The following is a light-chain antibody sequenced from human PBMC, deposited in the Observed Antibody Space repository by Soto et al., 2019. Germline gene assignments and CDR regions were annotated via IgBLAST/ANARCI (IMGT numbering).Light chain of an antibody. CDR3: QSYDSRLTVL. J-gene: IGLJ2*01. CDR1: SSNIGAGYD. CDR2: DNT. Sequence: QCVLTQPPSMSGAPGQRATISCTGRSSNIGAGYDVHWYQQLPGTAPKLLIYDNTHRPSGVPDRFSGSKSGTSASLAITGLQAEDEADYYCQSYDSRLTVLLGGGTKLTVL. V-gene: IGLV1-40*01.